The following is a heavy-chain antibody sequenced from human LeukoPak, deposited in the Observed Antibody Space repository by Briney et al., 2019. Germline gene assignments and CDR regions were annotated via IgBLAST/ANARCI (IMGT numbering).Heavy chain of an antibody. J-gene: IGHJ4*02. CDR3: AKYSGYSSSWVLFDY. CDR1: GFTFSSYA. Sequence: PGGSLRLSCAASGFTFSSYAMSWVRQAPGKGLEWVSAISGSGGSTYYADSVKGRFTISRDNSKNTLYLQVNSLRAEDTAVYYCAKYSGYSSSWVLFDYWGQGTLVTVSS. CDR2: ISGSGGST. V-gene: IGHV3-23*01. D-gene: IGHD6-13*01.